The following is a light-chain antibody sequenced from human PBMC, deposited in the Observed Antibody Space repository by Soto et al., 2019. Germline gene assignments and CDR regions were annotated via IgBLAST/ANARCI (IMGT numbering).Light chain of an antibody. V-gene: IGKV3-20*01. Sequence: EIVLTQSPGTLSLSPGERATLSCRASQSVSSSYLAWYQQKPGQAPRLLIYGASSRATGIPDRFSGSGSGTEFTLIISRLEPEDFAVYYCQQYGSSRTFGPGTKVDFK. CDR2: GAS. CDR1: QSVSSSY. J-gene: IGKJ3*01. CDR3: QQYGSSRT.